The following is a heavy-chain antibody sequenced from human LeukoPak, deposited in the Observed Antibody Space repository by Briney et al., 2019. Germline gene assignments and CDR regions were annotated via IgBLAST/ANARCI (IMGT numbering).Heavy chain of an antibody. CDR1: GFTFNNYA. D-gene: IGHD6-13*01. CDR2: VTGSGGDA. V-gene: IGHV3-23*01. CDR3: AKSRAAATTLLFDY. Sequence: GGSLRLSCAASGFTFNNYAMSWVRQAPGKGPEWVSAVTGSGGDAFYEDSVKGRFTISRDNSKNTLSLQMNSLRVEDTALYYCAKSRAAATTLLFDYWGQGTLVTVSS. J-gene: IGHJ4*02.